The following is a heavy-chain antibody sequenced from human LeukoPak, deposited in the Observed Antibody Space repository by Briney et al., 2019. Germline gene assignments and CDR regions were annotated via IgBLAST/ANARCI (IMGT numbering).Heavy chain of an antibody. CDR2: ISGSGGST. CDR1: KFTFSNYA. V-gene: IGHV3-23*01. Sequence: GGSLRLSCAASKFTFSNYAMSWVRQAPGKGLEWVSGISGSGGSTYYADSVKGRFTISRDNSKNTLYLQMNSLTAEDTALYYCAKDQINQWGSGSYWVYWGQGTLVTVSS. CDR3: AKDQINQWGSGSYWVY. D-gene: IGHD3-10*01. J-gene: IGHJ4*02.